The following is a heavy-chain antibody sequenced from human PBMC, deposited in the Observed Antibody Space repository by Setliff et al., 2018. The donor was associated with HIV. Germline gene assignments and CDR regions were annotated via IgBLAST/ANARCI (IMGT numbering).Heavy chain of an antibody. J-gene: IGHJ1*01. CDR2: FDPEDGET. D-gene: IGHD3-22*01. Sequence: ASVKVSCKVSGYSLTDLSIHWVRQAPGKGLEWMGGFDPEDGETGYAKKLQGRVTMTEDTSTDTAYMELSSLSSEDTAMYYCATIRAYYYDSSGQEYFQYWGHGTLVTVSS. CDR3: ATIRAYYYDSSGQEYFQY. CDR1: GYSLTDLS. V-gene: IGHV1-24*01.